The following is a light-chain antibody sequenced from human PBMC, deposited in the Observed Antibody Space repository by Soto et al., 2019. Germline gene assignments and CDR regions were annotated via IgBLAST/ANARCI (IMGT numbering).Light chain of an antibody. V-gene: IGLV2-11*01. CDR2: DVN. J-gene: IGLJ1*01. CDR1: SSDVGGYNY. CDR3: CSYAGTYTYV. Sequence: LTQPRSVSGSPGQSVTISCTGTSSDVGGYNYVSWYQQHPGKAPKLMIYDVNKRPSGVPDRFSGSKSGSTASLTISGLQSEDEADYFCCSYAGTYTYVFATGTKVTVL.